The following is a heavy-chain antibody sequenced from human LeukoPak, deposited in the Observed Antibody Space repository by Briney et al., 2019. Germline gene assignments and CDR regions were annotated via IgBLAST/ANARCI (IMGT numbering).Heavy chain of an antibody. J-gene: IGHJ6*03. V-gene: IGHV3-21*01. CDR2: ISSSSSYI. CDR1: GFTFSSYS. CDR3: ARAYYYYYYMDV. Sequence: GRSLRLSCAASGFTFSSYSMNWVRQAPGKGLEWVSSISSSSSYIYYADSVKGRFTISRDNAKNSLYLQMSSLRAEDTAVYYCARAYYYYYYMDVWGKGTTVTVSS.